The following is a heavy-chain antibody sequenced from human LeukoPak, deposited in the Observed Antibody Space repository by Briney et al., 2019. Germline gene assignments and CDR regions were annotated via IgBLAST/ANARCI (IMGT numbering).Heavy chain of an antibody. CDR1: GFTFTNSA. D-gene: IGHD4-23*01. Sequence: ASVKVSCKASGFTFTNSAMQWVRQARGQRLEWIGSIVVGGGNTNYAQKFKERVTITRDMSTSTAYMELSSLSSEDAAVYYCAAESGGYGGTDALDIWGQGTMVTVSS. V-gene: IGHV1-58*02. J-gene: IGHJ3*02. CDR2: IVVGGGNT. CDR3: AAESGGYGGTDALDI.